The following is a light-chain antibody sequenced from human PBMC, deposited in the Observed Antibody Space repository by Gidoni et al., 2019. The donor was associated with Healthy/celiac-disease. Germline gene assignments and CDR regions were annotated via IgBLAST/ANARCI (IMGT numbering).Light chain of an antibody. CDR2: WAS. Sequence: DIVMNQSPDSLAVSLGERATINCKSSQSVLYSSNNKNYLAWYQQKPGQPPKLLIYWASTRESGVPDRFSGSGSGTDFTLTISSLQAEDVAVYSCQQYYSTPTFGGGTKVEIK. V-gene: IGKV4-1*01. J-gene: IGKJ4*01. CDR3: QQYYSTPT. CDR1: QSVLYSSNNKNY.